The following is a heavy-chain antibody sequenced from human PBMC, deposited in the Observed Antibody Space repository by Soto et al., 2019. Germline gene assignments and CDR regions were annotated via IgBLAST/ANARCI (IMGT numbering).Heavy chain of an antibody. D-gene: IGHD5-18*01. V-gene: IGHV3-53*01. Sequence: HPGWSLRRSCAASDLSVSSSHMSWVRQALGKGLQWVSVIYSAGSTYYANSVKGRFTISRYISTNMVYLQMISLTDEDTAVYYCARARETEYSSAIFFDIWGQGALVTVSS. CDR1: DLSVSSSH. CDR3: ARARETEYSSAIFFDI. J-gene: IGHJ4*02. CDR2: IYSAGST.